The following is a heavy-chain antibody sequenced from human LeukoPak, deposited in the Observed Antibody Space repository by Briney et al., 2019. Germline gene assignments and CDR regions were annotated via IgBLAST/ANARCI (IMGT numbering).Heavy chain of an antibody. CDR2: IYYSGST. CDR3: ARISSSNWYNERGAFDV. CDR1: GGSISSYY. Sequence: PSETLSLTCTVSGGSISSYYWSWIRQPPGKGLEWIGYIYYSGSTNYNPSLKSRVTISVGTSKNQFSLKLRSVTAADTAVYYCARISSSNWYNERGAFDVWGQGTMVTVSS. J-gene: IGHJ3*01. V-gene: IGHV4-59*01. D-gene: IGHD6-13*01.